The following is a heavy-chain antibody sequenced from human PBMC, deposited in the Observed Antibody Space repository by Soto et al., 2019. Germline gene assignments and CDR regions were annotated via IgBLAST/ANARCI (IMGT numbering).Heavy chain of an antibody. CDR3: AREFVPSVVVAATYYYYGMDV. CDR1: GFTFSSYG. V-gene: IGHV3-33*01. J-gene: IGHJ6*02. CDR2: IWYDGSNK. Sequence: GGSLRLSCAASGFTFSSYGMHWVRQAPGKGLEWVAVIWYDGSNKYYADSVKGRFTISRDNSKNTLYLQMNSLRAEDTAVYYCAREFVPSVVVAATYYYYGMDVWGQGTTVTVSS. D-gene: IGHD2-15*01.